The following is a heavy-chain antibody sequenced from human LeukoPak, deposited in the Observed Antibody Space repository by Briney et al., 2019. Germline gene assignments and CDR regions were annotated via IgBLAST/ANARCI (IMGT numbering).Heavy chain of an antibody. D-gene: IGHD2-8*02. Sequence: GGSLRLSCAASGFTFSNAWMSWVRQAPGKGLEWVSGINWNGGSTGYADSVKGRFTISRDNAKNSLYLQMNSLRAEDTAVYYCAIPGPLYAFDIWGQGTMVTVSS. CDR2: INWNGGST. V-gene: IGHV3-20*04. CDR3: AIPGPLYAFDI. CDR1: GFTFSNAW. J-gene: IGHJ3*02.